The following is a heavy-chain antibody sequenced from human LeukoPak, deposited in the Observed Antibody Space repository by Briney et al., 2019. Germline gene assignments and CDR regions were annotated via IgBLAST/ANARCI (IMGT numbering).Heavy chain of an antibody. D-gene: IGHD1-26*01. CDR1: GGTFSSYA. Sequence: SVKVSCKASGGTFSSYAISWVRQAPGQGLEWTGGIIPIFGTANYAQKFQGRVTITADESTSTAYMELSSLRSEDTAVYFCAGPRIVGATYRAYWGQGTLVTVSS. J-gene: IGHJ4*02. V-gene: IGHV1-69*13. CDR2: IIPIFGTA. CDR3: AGPRIVGATYRAY.